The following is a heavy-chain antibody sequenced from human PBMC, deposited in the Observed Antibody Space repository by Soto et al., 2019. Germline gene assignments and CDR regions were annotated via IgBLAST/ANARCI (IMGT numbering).Heavy chain of an antibody. CDR1: GFTFSTYW. CDR2: MDQEGSET. J-gene: IGHJ4*02. Sequence: VQLVESGGGLVQPGGSLRLSCAASGFTFSTYWMTWVRQPPGKGLEWVANMDQEGSETYYVDSVRGRFTVSRNNAKNSLYLQMNILGVEDTAVYYCVCGGNFFIYWGQGTLVTVSP. V-gene: IGHV3-7*01. CDR3: VCGGNFFIY. D-gene: IGHD3-16*01.